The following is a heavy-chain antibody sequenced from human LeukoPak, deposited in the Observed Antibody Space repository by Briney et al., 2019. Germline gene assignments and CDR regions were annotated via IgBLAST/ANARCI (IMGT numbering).Heavy chain of an antibody. D-gene: IGHD3-10*01. CDR2: IVVGSGNT. J-gene: IGHJ6*03. V-gene: IGHV1-58*01. CDR3: AAPRGYYGSGSNYYYYMDV. CDR1: GFTFTISA. Sequence: SVTVSCKASGFTFTISAVQWVRQARGQRLEWIGWIVVGSGNTNYAQKFQERVTITRDMYTSTAYMELRSLRSEDTAVYYCAAPRGYYGSGSNYYYYMDVWGKGTTVTVSS.